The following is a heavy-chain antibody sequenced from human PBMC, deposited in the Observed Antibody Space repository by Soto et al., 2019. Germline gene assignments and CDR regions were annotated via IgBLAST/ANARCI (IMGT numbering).Heavy chain of an antibody. V-gene: IGHV4-34*01. CDR1: GGAFRWYY. CDR3: ARFSLRPGSSTRKGFDP. D-gene: IGHD3-10*01. Sequence: SDTLSLTCASYGGAFRWYYSILLRQTPGKGLEWIGEINHSGSTNYNPSLKSRVTISVDTSKNQFSLKLSSVTAADTAVYYCARFSLRPGSSTRKGFDPWGQGTLVRVSS. J-gene: IGHJ5*02. CDR2: INHSGST.